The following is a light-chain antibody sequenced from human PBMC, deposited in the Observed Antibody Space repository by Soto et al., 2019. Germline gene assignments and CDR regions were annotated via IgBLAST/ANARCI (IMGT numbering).Light chain of an antibody. V-gene: IGLV7-46*01. Sequence: QAVVTQEPSLTVSPGGTVTLACGSSTGSVTSGHYPYWFQQKPGQAPRTLIYDTSNKYSWTPARFSGSLLGGKADLTLSGAQPEDEADYYCLLSYSGPWVFGGGTKLTVL. CDR3: LLSYSGPWV. J-gene: IGLJ3*02. CDR2: DTS. CDR1: TGSVTSGHY.